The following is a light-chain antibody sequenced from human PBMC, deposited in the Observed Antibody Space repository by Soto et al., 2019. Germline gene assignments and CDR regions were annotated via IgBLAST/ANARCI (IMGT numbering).Light chain of an antibody. CDR1: QSVSSN. CDR3: QQYNNWPPIT. J-gene: IGKJ5*01. CDR2: GAS. Sequence: EIVMTQSPATLSVSPGERATLSCRASQSVSSNLAWYQQKPGQAPRPLIYGASTRATGIPARFSGSGSRTEFTLTISSLQSEDFAVYYGQQYNNWPPITFGQGTRLEIK. V-gene: IGKV3-15*01.